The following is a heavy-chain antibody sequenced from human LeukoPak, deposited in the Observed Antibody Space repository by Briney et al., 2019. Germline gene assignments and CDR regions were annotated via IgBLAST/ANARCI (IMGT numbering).Heavy chain of an antibody. V-gene: IGHV1-69*04. CDR2: IIPILGIA. CDR1: GGTFSSYA. J-gene: IGHJ4*02. CDR3: ARGGDYGVRAGY. D-gene: IGHD4-17*01. Sequence: SVKVSCKASGGTFSSYAISWVRQAPGQGLEWMGRIIPILGIANYAQKFQGRVTITADKSTSTAYMELSSLRSEDTAVYYCARGGDYGVRAGYRGQGTLVTVSS.